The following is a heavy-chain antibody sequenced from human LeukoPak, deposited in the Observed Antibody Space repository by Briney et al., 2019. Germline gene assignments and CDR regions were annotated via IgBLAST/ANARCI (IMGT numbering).Heavy chain of an antibody. V-gene: IGHV3-23*01. CDR2: ISGSGGST. D-gene: IGHD3-10*01. J-gene: IGHJ4*02. Sequence: PGGSLRLSCAASGFTFSSYAMSWVRQAPGKGLEWVSAISGSGGSTYYADSVKGRFTISRDNSKNTLYLQMNSLRAEDTAVYYCAKDGDAMVRGVRANYFDYWGQGTLVTVSS. CDR1: GFTFSSYA. CDR3: AKDGDAMVRGVRANYFDY.